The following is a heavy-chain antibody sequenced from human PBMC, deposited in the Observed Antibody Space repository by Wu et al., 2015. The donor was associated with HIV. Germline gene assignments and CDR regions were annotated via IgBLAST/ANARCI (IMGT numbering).Heavy chain of an antibody. Sequence: QVQLVQSGAEVKKPGSSVKVSCKASGGTFSSYAISWVRQAPGQGLEWMGGIIPIFGTANYAQKFQGRVTITTDESTSTAYMELSSLRSEDTAVYYCARLYYYDSSGYYGSDAFDIWGQGTMVTVSS. V-gene: IGHV1-69*05. CDR1: GGTFSSYA. D-gene: IGHD3-22*01. J-gene: IGHJ3*02. CDR3: ARLYYYDSSGYYGSDAFDI. CDR2: IIPIFGTA.